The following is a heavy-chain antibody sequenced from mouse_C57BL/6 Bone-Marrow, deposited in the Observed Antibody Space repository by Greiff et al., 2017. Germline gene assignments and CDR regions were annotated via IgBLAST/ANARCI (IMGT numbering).Heavy chain of an antibody. J-gene: IGHJ3*01. Sequence: EVQLVESGGDLVKPGGSLKLSCAASGFTFSSYGMSWVRQTPDTRLEWVATISSGGSYTYYPESVKGRFTISIDNAKNTLYLQLSSLTSEDTAMYYCAREDDYGSSYTWFAYWGQGTLVTVSA. CDR1: GFTFSSYG. D-gene: IGHD1-1*01. CDR3: AREDDYGSSYTWFAY. V-gene: IGHV5-6*01. CDR2: ISSGGSYT.